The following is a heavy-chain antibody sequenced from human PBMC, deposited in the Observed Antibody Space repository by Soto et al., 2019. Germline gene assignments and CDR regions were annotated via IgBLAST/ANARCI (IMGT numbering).Heavy chain of an antibody. V-gene: IGHV3-23*01. J-gene: IGHJ4*02. CDR2: ISGSGGST. CDR1: VFTFSSYA. Sequence: GGSLRLSCAASVFTFSSYAMSWVRQAPGKGLEWVSAISGSGGSTYYADSVKGRFTISRDNSKNTLYLQMNSLRAEDTAVYYCAKDYGDYDYYFDYWGQGTLVTVSS. CDR3: AKDYGDYDYYFDY. D-gene: IGHD4-17*01.